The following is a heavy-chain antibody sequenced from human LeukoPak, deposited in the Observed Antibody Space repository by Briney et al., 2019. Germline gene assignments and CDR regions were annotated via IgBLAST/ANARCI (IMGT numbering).Heavy chain of an antibody. J-gene: IGHJ4*02. Sequence: GVSLRLSCAASGFTLSTYWMHWVRQAPGKGLVWVSRVHSDGSGATYADSVKGRFTISRDNAKNTLYLQMNSLRAEDTAVYYCARDPYDSSWGQCYFDYWGQGNLVTVSS. CDR2: VHSDGSGA. V-gene: IGHV3-74*01. CDR1: GFTLSTYW. CDR3: ARDPYDSSWGQCYFDY. D-gene: IGHD3-22*01.